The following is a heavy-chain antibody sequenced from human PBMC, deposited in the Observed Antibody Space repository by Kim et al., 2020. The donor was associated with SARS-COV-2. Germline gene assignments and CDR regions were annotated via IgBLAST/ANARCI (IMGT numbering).Heavy chain of an antibody. Sequence: RKDYADYVKGRFTISKDNAKNSLYRQMNNLRLEDTALYYCGKDVSPGGMDGWGQGTTVTVSS. V-gene: IGHV3-9*01. J-gene: IGHJ6*02. CDR3: GKDVSPGGMDG. CDR2: RK.